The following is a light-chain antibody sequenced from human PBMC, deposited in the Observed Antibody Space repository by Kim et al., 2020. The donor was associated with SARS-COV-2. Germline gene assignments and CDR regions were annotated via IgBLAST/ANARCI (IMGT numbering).Light chain of an antibody. Sequence: YPGERANLSCRASQSVSSNYLAWYQQKPGQAPRLLIYAASSRATGIPDRFSGSGSQTDFTLTINGLEPEDFALYYCQQYGTSTGYTFGQGTKLEI. V-gene: IGKV3-20*01. CDR2: AAS. J-gene: IGKJ2*01. CDR3: QQYGTSTGYT. CDR1: QSVSSNY.